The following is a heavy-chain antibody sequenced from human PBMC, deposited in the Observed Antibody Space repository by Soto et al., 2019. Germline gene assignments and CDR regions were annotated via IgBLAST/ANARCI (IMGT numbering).Heavy chain of an antibody. V-gene: IGHV4-39*01. CDR2: IYYSGST. J-gene: IGHJ5*02. CDR1: GGSISSSSYY. D-gene: IGHD4-17*01. Sequence: QLQLQESGPGLVKPSETLSLTCTVSGGSISSSSYYWGWIRQPPGKGLEWIGSIYYSGSTYYNPSLKSRVTISVDTSKNQFPLKLSSVTAADTAVYYCATHIMTTVTTGWFDPWGQGTLVTVSS. CDR3: ATHIMTTVTTGWFDP.